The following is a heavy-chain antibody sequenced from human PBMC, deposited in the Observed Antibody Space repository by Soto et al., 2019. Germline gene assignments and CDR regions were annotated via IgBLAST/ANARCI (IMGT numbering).Heavy chain of an antibody. CDR3: ARDAMATIIGNYYYGMDV. CDR1: GYTFTSYG. CDR2: ISAYNGNT. D-gene: IGHD5-12*01. J-gene: IGHJ6*02. V-gene: IGHV1-18*01. Sequence: QVQLVQSGAEVKKPGASVKVSCKASGYTFTSYGISRVRQAPGQGLEWMGWISAYNGNTNYAQKLQGRVTMTTDTSTSTAYMELRSLRSDDTAVYYCARDAMATIIGNYYYGMDVWGQGTTVTVSS.